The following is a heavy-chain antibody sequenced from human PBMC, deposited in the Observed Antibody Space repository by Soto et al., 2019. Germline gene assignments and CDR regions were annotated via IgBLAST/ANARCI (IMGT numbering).Heavy chain of an antibody. V-gene: IGHV1-69*13. Sequence: SVKVSCKASGGTFSSYAISWVRQAPGQGLEWMGGIIPIFGTANYAQKFQGRVTITADESTSTAYMELSSLRSEDTAVYYCARDLSYHYGMDVWGQGTKVTVSS. CDR2: IIPIFGTA. CDR1: GGTFSSYA. CDR3: ARDLSYHYGMDV. J-gene: IGHJ6*02.